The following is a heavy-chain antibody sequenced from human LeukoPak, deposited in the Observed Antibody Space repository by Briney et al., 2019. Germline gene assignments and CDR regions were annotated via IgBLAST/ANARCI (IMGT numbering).Heavy chain of an antibody. Sequence: GASVKVSCKASGYTFTSYGISWVRQAPGQGLEWMGWISAYNGNTNYAQKLQGRVTMTTDTSTSTACMELRSLRSDDPAVYYCAREDAYYDFWSGYYGGYCLDYWGQGTLVTVSS. CDR1: GYTFTSYG. CDR2: ISAYNGNT. CDR3: AREDAYYDFWSGYYGGYCLDY. V-gene: IGHV1-18*01. D-gene: IGHD3-3*01. J-gene: IGHJ4*02.